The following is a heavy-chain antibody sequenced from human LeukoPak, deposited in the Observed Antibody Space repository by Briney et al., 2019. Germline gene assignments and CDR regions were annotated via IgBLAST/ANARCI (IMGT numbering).Heavy chain of an antibody. J-gene: IGHJ5*02. V-gene: IGHV1-2*02. Sequence: ASVTVSCKASGYTFTGYYMHWVRQAPGQGLEWMGWINPNSGDTNYAQKFQGRVTMTRDTSISTAYMELSRLRSDDTAVYYCARIEYSSGWYPSWGQGTLVTVSS. CDR2: INPNSGDT. CDR1: GYTFTGYY. CDR3: ARIEYSSGWYPS. D-gene: IGHD6-19*01.